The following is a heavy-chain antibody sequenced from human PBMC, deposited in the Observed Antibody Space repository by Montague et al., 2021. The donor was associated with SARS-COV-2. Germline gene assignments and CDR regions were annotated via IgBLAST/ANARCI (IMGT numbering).Heavy chain of an antibody. CDR1: GFSLSTSGVG. D-gene: IGHD3-22*01. CDR2: IYWDDDK. Sequence: PALVKPTQTLTLTCTFSGFSLSTSGVGVGWIRQPPGKALEWLALIYWDDDKRYSPSLKSRLTITKDTSKNQVVLTMTNMDPVDTATYYCAHSRYYYYDSSGYRAYYFDYWGQGTLVTVSS. J-gene: IGHJ4*02. CDR3: AHSRYYYYDSSGYRAYYFDY. V-gene: IGHV2-5*02.